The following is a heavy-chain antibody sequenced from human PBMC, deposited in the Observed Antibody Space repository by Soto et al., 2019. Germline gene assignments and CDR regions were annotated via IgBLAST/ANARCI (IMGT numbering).Heavy chain of an antibody. D-gene: IGHD2-2*01. Sequence: QVQLVQSGAEVKKPGSSVKVSCKASGGTFGSYAISWVRQAPGQGPEWMGGIIPITGTANYAQKFQGRVTITAEEYTSTASMQLSSMRSEDTAVYYCARSQGSSTSLEIYYYYYYGMDVWGQGTTVTVSS. J-gene: IGHJ6*02. CDR3: ARSQGSSTSLEIYYYYYYGMDV. V-gene: IGHV1-69*01. CDR1: GGTFGSYA. CDR2: IIPITGTA.